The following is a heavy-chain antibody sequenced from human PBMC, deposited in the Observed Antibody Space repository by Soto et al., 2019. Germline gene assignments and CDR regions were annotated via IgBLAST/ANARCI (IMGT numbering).Heavy chain of an antibody. D-gene: IGHD2-15*01. CDR2: IYYSGST. Sequence: SETLSLTCTVSGGSISSGDYYWSWIRQPPGKGLEWIGYIYYSGSTYYNPSLKSRVTISVDTSKNQFSLKLSSVTAADTAVDYCATYGGWWKSRYGMDVWGQGTTLTVSS. V-gene: IGHV4-30-4*01. CDR1: GGSISSGDYY. J-gene: IGHJ6*02. CDR3: ATYGGWWKSRYGMDV.